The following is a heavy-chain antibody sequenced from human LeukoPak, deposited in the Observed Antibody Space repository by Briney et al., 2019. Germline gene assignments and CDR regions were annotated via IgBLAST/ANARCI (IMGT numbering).Heavy chain of an antibody. J-gene: IGHJ5*02. CDR2: ISAYNGDK. V-gene: IGHV1-18*01. CDR3: ARDFRYYYDP. CDR1: GFTFTSFG. D-gene: IGHD3-10*01. Sequence: ASVKVSCKASGFTFTSFGISWVRQAPGQGLEWMGWISAYNGDKNSAQKFQGRVTMTTDTSTSTAYMELRSLRSDDTAVYYCARDFRYYYDPWGQGTLVTVSS.